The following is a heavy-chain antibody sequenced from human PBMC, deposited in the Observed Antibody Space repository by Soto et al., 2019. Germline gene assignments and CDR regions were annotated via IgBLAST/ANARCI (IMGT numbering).Heavy chain of an antibody. Sequence: GGSLRLSCAASGFTVSSNYMSWVRQAPGKGLEWVSVIYSGGSTYYADSVKGRFTISRDNSKNTLYLQMNSLRAEDTAVYYCAREGSYSSSWYGAFDYWGQGTLVTVSS. J-gene: IGHJ4*02. CDR2: IYSGGST. CDR1: GFTVSSNY. V-gene: IGHV3-53*01. CDR3: AREGSYSSSWYGAFDY. D-gene: IGHD6-13*01.